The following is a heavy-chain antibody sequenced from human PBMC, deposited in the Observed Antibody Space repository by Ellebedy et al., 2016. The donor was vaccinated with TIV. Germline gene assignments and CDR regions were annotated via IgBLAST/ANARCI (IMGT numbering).Heavy chain of an antibody. J-gene: IGHJ4*02. CDR2: ISTYNGNT. D-gene: IGHD6-13*01. CDR1: GYTFTSYG. CDR3: AREVGPAAGTDF. Sequence: ASVKVSCKASGYTFTSYGIHWVRQAPGQGLQWMGWISTYNGNTDYSQRFQGRVTMTTDTSTSTAYMELRSLRSDDTAIFYGAREVGPAAGTDFWGQGTLVTVSS. V-gene: IGHV1-18*04.